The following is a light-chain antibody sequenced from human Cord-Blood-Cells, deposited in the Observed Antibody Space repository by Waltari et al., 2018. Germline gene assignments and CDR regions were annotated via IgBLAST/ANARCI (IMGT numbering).Light chain of an antibody. CDR3: SSYTSSSTYV. CDR2: EVS. Sequence: QSALTQPASVSGSPAQSITISCPATISDVAGYNYVSWYQQHPGKAPKLMIYEVSKRPSGVSNRFSGSKSGNTASLTISGLQAEDEADYYCSSYTSSSTYVFGTGTKVTVL. CDR1: ISDVAGYNY. J-gene: IGLJ1*01. V-gene: IGLV2-14*01.